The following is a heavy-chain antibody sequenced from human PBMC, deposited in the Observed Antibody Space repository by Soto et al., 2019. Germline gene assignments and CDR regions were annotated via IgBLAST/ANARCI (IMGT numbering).Heavy chain of an antibody. CDR3: AKELNIVATISIEFDY. D-gene: IGHD5-12*01. Sequence: PGGSLRLSCAASGFTFDDYAMHWVRQAPGKGLEWVSGISWNSGSIGYADSVKGRFTISRDNAKNSLYLQMNSLRAEDTALYYCAKELNIVATISIEFDYWGQGTLVTVSS. CDR1: GFTFDDYA. CDR2: ISWNSGSI. V-gene: IGHV3-9*01. J-gene: IGHJ4*02.